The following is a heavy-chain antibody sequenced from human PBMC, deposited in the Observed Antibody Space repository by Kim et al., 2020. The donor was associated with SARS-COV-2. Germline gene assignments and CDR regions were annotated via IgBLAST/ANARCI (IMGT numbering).Heavy chain of an antibody. J-gene: IGHJ3*02. V-gene: IGHV4-39*01. CDR3: ARLRVWFGEYPTKAFD. CDR2: IYYSGST. CDR1: GGSISSSSYY. D-gene: IGHD3-10*01. Sequence: SETLSLTCTVSGGSISSSSYYWGWIRQPPGKGLEWIGSIYYSGSTYYNPSLKSRVTISVDTSKNQFSLKLSSVAAADTAVYYCARLRVWFGEYPTKAFD.